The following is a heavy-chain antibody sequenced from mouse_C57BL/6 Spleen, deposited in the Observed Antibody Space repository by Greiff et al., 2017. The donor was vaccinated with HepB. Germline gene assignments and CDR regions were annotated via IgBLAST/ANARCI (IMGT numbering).Heavy chain of an antibody. D-gene: IGHD2-3*01. J-gene: IGHJ3*01. CDR3: AREGWLLPFAY. V-gene: IGHV2-2*01. Sequence: VQLKESGPGLVQPSQSLSITCTVSGFSLTSYGVHWVRQSPGKGLEWLGVIWSGGSTDYNAAFISRLSISKDNSKSQVFFKMNSLQADDTAIYYCAREGWLLPFAYWGQGTLVTVSA. CDR2: IWSGGST. CDR1: GFSLTSYG.